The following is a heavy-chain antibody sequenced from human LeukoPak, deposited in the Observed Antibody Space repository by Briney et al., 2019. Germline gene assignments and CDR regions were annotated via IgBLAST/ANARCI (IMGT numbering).Heavy chain of an antibody. Sequence: RPGGSLRLSCSASGFTFKSYLMAWVRQAPGKGLEWISSISGNGVLTYYADSVKGRFTVSRDNSQNILHLQLNNVRAEDSAIYYCADSQGTIFGVVDYWGQGTLVTVSS. CDR3: ADSQGTIFGVVDY. D-gene: IGHD3-3*01. CDR1: GFTFKSYL. V-gene: IGHV3-23*01. CDR2: ISGNGVLT. J-gene: IGHJ4*02.